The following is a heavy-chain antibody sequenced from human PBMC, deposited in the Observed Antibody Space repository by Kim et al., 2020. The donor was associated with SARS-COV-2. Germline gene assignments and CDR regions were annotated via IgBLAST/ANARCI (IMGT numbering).Heavy chain of an antibody. CDR3: ARLKGTYYYDSSGLSGFDP. Sequence: SETLSLTCTVSGGSISSSSYYWGWIRQPPGKGLEWIGSIYYSGSTYYNPSLKSRVTISVDTSKNQFSLKLSSVTAADTAVYYCARLKGTYYYDSSGLSGFDPWGQGTLVTVSS. V-gene: IGHV4-39*01. CDR2: IYYSGST. CDR1: GGSISSSSYY. J-gene: IGHJ5*02. D-gene: IGHD3-22*01.